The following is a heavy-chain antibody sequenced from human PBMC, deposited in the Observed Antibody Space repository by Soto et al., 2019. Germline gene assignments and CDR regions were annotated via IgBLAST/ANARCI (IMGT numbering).Heavy chain of an antibody. J-gene: IGHJ4*02. CDR1: GFTFDDYA. CDR2: ISWNSGSI. Sequence: EVQLVESGGGLVQPGRSLRFSCAASGFTFDDYAMHWVRQAPGKGLEWVSGISWNSGSIGYADSVKGRFTISRDNAKNSLYLQMNSLRAEDTALYYCAKATTVTMVYYFDYWGQGTLVTVSS. CDR3: AKATTVTMVYYFDY. V-gene: IGHV3-9*01. D-gene: IGHD4-17*01.